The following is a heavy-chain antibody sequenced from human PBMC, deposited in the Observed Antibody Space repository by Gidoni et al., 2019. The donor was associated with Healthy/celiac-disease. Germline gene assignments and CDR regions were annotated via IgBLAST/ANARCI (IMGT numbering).Heavy chain of an antibody. CDR1: GFTFSSYA. D-gene: IGHD3-22*01. J-gene: IGHJ3*02. Sequence: EVQLLESGGGLVQTGGSLRLSCAASGFTFSSYARSWVRQAPGKGLGWVSAISGSGGSTYYADSVKGRFTISRDNSKNTLYLQMNSLRAEDTAVYYCAKESSYDSSGYASDAFDIWGQGTMVTVSS. V-gene: IGHV3-23*01. CDR2: ISGSGGST. CDR3: AKESSYDSSGYASDAFDI.